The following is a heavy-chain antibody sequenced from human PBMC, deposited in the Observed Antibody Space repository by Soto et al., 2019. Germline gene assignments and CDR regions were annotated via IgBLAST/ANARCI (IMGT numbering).Heavy chain of an antibody. J-gene: IGHJ4*02. CDR3: ARSYYYGSGGYYKPYFDY. Sequence: EVQLVQSGAEVKKPGESLTISCKGSGYTFTSYWIGWVRQMPGKGLEWMGIIYPGDSDTRYSPSFQGQVTISADKSLSTAYLQWSSLKASDTAMYYCARSYYYGSGGYYKPYFDYWGQGTLVTVCS. D-gene: IGHD3-10*01. CDR1: GYTFTSYW. V-gene: IGHV5-51*03. CDR2: IYPGDSDT.